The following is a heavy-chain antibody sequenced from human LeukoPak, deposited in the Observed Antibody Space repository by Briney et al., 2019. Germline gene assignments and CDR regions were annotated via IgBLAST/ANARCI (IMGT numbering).Heavy chain of an antibody. Sequence: PSETLSLTCAVYGGTFNDYYWSWIRQSPGKGLEWIGEINHSGNTNYSPSLKSRVIISVDTFKNQFSLKVNSVTAADTAVYYCARRVRFGDGWVFDYWGQGSLVTVSS. J-gene: IGHJ4*02. D-gene: IGHD5-24*01. V-gene: IGHV4-34*01. CDR2: INHSGNT. CDR3: ARRVRFGDGWVFDY. CDR1: GGTFNDYY.